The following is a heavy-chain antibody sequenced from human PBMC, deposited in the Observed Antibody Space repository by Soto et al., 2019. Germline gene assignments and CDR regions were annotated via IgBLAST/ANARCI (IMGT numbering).Heavy chain of an antibody. CDR3: ARTPPLGYFDY. CDR1: GGSISSGDYY. CDR2: IYYSGIT. V-gene: IGHV4-30-4*01. J-gene: IGHJ4*02. Sequence: SETLSLTCTVSGGSISSGDYYWSWIRQPPGKGLEWIGYIYYSGITYYNPSLKSRVTISVDTSKNQFSLKLSSVTAADTAVYYCARTPPLGYFDYWGQGTLVTVSS.